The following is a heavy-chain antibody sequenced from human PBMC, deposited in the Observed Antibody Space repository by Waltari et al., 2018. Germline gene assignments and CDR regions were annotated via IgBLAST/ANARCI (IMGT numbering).Heavy chain of an antibody. V-gene: IGHV3-33*08. CDR1: GSTFSHYG. CDR3: ARGVPAAKGWFDT. J-gene: IGHJ5*02. D-gene: IGHD2-2*01. Sequence: QVRLVESGGGVVLPGTSLRLSCAASGSTFSHYGIHWVRQAPGKGLEWVGVTWFDGTKEEYADSVKGRFTVSRDNSNNTAFLQMKNLRDDDTAVYYCARGVPAAKGWFDTWGQGTRVTASS. CDR2: TWFDGTKE.